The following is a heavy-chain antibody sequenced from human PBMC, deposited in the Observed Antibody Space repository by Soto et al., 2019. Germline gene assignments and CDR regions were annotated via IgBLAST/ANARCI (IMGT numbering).Heavy chain of an antibody. V-gene: IGHV4-31*03. CDR2: IYYSGST. Sequence: SETLSLTCTVSGASISSSGYYWGWIRQHPGKGLEWIGYIYYSGSTYYNPSLKSRVAISVDTSKNQFSLKLSSVTAADTAVYYCAGELSLYDYFDYWGQGTLVTVSS. CDR3: AGELSLYDYFDY. CDR1: GASISSSGYY. D-gene: IGHD3-16*02. J-gene: IGHJ4*02.